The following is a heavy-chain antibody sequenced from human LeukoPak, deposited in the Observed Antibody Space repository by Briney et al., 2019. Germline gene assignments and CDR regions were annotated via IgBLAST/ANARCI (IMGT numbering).Heavy chain of an antibody. J-gene: IGHJ4*02. CDR1: GFSFSSYG. CDR3: ALGKNFGYHYFDF. Sequence: GGSLRLSCVASGFSFSSYGMHWVRGARGKGLEGMTFIRFDGSEKYYADSVKGRFTISRDYSKNTLFLQMSSLRPEDTAEYYCALGKNFGYHYFDFWGQGALVTVSS. D-gene: IGHD2-2*03. V-gene: IGHV3-30*02. CDR2: IRFDGSEK.